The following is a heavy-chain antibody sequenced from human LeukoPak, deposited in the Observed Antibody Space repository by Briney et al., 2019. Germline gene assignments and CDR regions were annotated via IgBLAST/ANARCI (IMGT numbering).Heavy chain of an antibody. D-gene: IGHD1-26*01. CDR1: GFTFSSYE. CDR3: ARVGATLPDY. CDR2: ISSSGSTI. J-gene: IGHJ4*02. V-gene: IGHV3-48*03. Sequence: GGSLRLSCAASGFTFSSYEMNWVRQAPGKGLEWVSYISSSGSTIYYADSVKGRFTISRDNAKNSLYLQMNSLRAEDTAVYYCARVGATLPDYWGQGTLVTVSS.